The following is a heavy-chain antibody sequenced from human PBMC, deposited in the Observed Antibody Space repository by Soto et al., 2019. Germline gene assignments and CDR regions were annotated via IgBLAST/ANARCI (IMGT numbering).Heavy chain of an antibody. CDR3: ARDPSYNWFDP. Sequence: SETLALTCAFSVGSISSGGYSWSWIRQPPGKGLEWIGYIYHSGSTYYNPSLKSRVTISVDRSKNQFSLKLSSVTAADTAVYYCARDPSYNWFDPWGQGTLVTVSS. V-gene: IGHV4-30-2*01. J-gene: IGHJ5*02. CDR2: IYHSGST. CDR1: VGSISSGGYS.